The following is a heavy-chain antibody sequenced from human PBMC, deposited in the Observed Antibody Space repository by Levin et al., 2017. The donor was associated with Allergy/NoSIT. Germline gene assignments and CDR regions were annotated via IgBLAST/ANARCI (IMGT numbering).Heavy chain of an antibody. Sequence: GGSLRLSCAASGFTFSSYGMHWVRQAPGKGLEWVAVISYDGSNKYYADSVKGRFTISRDNSKNTLYLQMNSLRAEDTAVYYCAKAPDSSGYYYWGQGTLVTVSS. D-gene: IGHD3-22*01. V-gene: IGHV3-30*18. CDR1: GFTFSSYG. CDR3: AKAPDSSGYYY. J-gene: IGHJ4*02. CDR2: ISYDGSNK.